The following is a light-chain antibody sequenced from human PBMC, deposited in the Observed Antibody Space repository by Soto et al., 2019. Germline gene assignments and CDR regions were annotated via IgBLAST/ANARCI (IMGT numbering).Light chain of an antibody. Sequence: EIVLTQSPATLSLSPGERATVSCRPSQSVSSFLAWYQQKPGQAPRLLIYGASSRATGIPDRFSGSGSGTDFTLTISRLEPEDFAVYYCQQYGSSRLTFGGGTKVDIK. CDR1: QSVSSF. CDR2: GAS. J-gene: IGKJ4*01. V-gene: IGKV3-20*01. CDR3: QQYGSSRLT.